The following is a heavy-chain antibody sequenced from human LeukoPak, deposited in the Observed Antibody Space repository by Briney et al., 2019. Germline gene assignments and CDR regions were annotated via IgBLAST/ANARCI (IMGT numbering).Heavy chain of an antibody. V-gene: IGHV3-73*01. CDR2: IRSKANSYAT. Sequence: GGSLKLSCAASGVTFSGSAMHWVRQAAGQGLEAFGRIRSKANSYATAYAASVKGRFTISRDDSKNTAYLQMNRLKNEDTAVYYCTRHGYSGYDVDYWGQGTLVTVSS. D-gene: IGHD5-12*01. J-gene: IGHJ4*02. CDR1: GVTFSGSA. CDR3: TRHGYSGYDVDY.